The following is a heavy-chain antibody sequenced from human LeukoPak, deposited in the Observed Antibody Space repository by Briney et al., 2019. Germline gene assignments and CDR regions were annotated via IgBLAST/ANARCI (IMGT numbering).Heavy chain of an antibody. CDR2: ISGSGGST. CDR1: GFTFSTYA. D-gene: IGHD5-24*01. CDR3: VKSGYNRFDY. V-gene: IGHV3-23*01. J-gene: IGHJ4*02. Sequence: SGGSLRLSCAASGFTFSTYAMSWVRQAPGKGLEWVSSISGSGGSTYYADSVKGGFTISRDTSKNTLYLQMNSLRAADTAVYYCVKSGYNRFDYWGQGALVTVSS.